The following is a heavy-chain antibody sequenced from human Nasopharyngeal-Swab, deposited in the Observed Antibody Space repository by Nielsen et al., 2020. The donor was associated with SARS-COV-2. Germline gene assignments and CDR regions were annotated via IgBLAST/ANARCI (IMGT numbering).Heavy chain of an antibody. D-gene: IGHD3-10*01. Sequence: GGSLRLSCAASGFTFSSYGMHWVRQAPGKGLEWVAVMSYDGSNKYYADSVKGRFTISRDNSKNTLYLQMNSLRAEDTAVYYCAKEPGVLWFGELFSYGMDVWGQGTTVTVSS. CDR3: AKEPGVLWFGELFSYGMDV. CDR2: MSYDGSNK. J-gene: IGHJ6*02. V-gene: IGHV3-30*18. CDR1: GFTFSSYG.